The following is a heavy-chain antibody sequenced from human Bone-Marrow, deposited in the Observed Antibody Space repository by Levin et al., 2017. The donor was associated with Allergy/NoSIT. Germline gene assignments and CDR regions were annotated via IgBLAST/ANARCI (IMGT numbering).Heavy chain of an antibody. Sequence: PGASVKVSCKASGGPFTNYAISWVRQAPGQGLEWMGGIIPIFGSPYYAQKFQGRVTITADKSTSTAYMELSSLRSEDTAVYYCARRSRIAVPGKTYYYYYMDVWGKGTTVTVSS. CDR2: IIPIFGSP. D-gene: IGHD6-19*01. J-gene: IGHJ6*03. CDR1: GGPFTNYA. CDR3: ARRSRIAVPGKTYYYYYMDV. V-gene: IGHV1-69*06.